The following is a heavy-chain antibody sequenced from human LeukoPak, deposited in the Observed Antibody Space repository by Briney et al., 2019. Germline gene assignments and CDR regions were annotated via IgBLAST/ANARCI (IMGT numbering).Heavy chain of an antibody. CDR1: GFTFSSYG. CDR2: ISYDGSNK. J-gene: IGHJ4*02. V-gene: IGHV3-30*03. Sequence: PGGSLRLSCAASGFTFSSYGMHWVRQAPGKGLEWVAVISYDGSNKYYADSVKGRFTISRDNSKNTLYLQMNSLRAEDTAVYYCASTEYQRLGTDYWGQGTLVTVSS. CDR3: ASTEYQRLGTDY. D-gene: IGHD2-2*01.